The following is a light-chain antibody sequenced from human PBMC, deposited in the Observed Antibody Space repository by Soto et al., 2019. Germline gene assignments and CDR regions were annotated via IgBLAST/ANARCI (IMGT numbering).Light chain of an antibody. CDR3: SSYTTSTTVV. J-gene: IGLJ1*01. Sequence: QSALTQPASVFGSPGQSITFSCTGTSSDVGGYNFVSWYQQHPGEAPKLMIYEVSSRPSGVSNRFSGSKSGNTASLTISGLQPEDEADYYCSSYTTSTTVVFGTGTKVTVL. V-gene: IGLV2-14*03. CDR1: SSDVGGYNF. CDR2: EVS.